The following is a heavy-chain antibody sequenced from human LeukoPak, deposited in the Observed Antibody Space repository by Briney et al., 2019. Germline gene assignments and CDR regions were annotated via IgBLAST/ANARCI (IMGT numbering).Heavy chain of an antibody. V-gene: IGHV4-34*01. Sequence: SETLSLTCAVYGGSFSGYYWNWIRQPPGKGLEWIGEINHSGSTNYNPSLKSRVTISVDTSKNQFSLKLSSVTAADTAVYYCARRRAYYYGSGSYGQGWFDPWGQGTLVTVSS. CDR2: INHSGST. J-gene: IGHJ5*02. D-gene: IGHD3-10*01. CDR3: ARRRAYYYGSGSYGQGWFDP. CDR1: GGSFSGYY.